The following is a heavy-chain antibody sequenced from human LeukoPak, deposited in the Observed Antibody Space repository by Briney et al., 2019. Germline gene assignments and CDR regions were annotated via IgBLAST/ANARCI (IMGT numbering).Heavy chain of an antibody. J-gene: IGHJ5*02. CDR2: ISAYNGNT. Sequence: ASVEVSCKTSGGTSSSSAITWVRQAPGQGLEWMGWISAYNGNTNYAQKLQGRVTMTTDTSTSTAYMELRSLRSDDTAVYYCARGQNAIVATIWFDPWGQGTLVTVSS. D-gene: IGHD5-12*01. CDR3: ARGQNAIVATIWFDP. CDR1: GGTSSSSA. V-gene: IGHV1-18*01.